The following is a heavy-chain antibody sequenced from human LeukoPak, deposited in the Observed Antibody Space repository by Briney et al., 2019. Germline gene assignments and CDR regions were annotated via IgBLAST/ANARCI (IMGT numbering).Heavy chain of an antibody. D-gene: IGHD3-22*01. CDR2: IYTSGST. Sequence: PSQTLSLTCTVSGGSISSGSYYWSWIRQPAGKGLEWIGRIYTSGSTNYNPSLKSRVTISVDTSKNQFSLKLSSVTAADTAVYYCARKYGTITMTHFDIWSQGTMVTVSS. CDR1: GGSISSGSYY. J-gene: IGHJ3*02. V-gene: IGHV4-61*02. CDR3: ARKYGTITMTHFDI.